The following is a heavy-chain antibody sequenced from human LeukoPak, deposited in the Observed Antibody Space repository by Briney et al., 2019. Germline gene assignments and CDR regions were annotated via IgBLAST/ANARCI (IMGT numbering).Heavy chain of an antibody. D-gene: IGHD3-16*01. Sequence: GGSLRLSCAASGFTFSSSAMSWVRQAPGKGQEWVAAISDTGRLSYCADSVNGRFTISRDNSKNTLYLQMNSLRAEDTAVYYCAKDQGSGHGAYTWGTFDYWGLETLVTVFS. CDR2: ISDTGRLS. V-gene: IGHV3-23*01. J-gene: IGHJ4*01. CDR1: GFTFSSSA. CDR3: AKDQGSGHGAYTWGTFDY.